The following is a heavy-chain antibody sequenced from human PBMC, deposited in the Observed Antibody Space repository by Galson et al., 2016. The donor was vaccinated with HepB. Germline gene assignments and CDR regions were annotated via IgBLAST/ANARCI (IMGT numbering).Heavy chain of an antibody. D-gene: IGHD6-13*01. Sequence: SLRLSCAASGFTLSNYYMHWVRQAPGKGLEWVSTISSSSKYIYYADSVQGRFTISRDIANNSLFLQMTSLRDEDTAGYYCAIDRGLASGGWFDPWGQGTQVTVS. CDR3: AIDRGLASGGWFDP. J-gene: IGHJ5*02. V-gene: IGHV3-21*01. CDR2: ISSSSKYI. CDR1: GFTLSNYY.